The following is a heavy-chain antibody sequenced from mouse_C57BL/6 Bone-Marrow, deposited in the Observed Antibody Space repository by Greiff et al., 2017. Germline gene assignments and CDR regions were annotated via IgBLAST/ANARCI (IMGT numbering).Heavy chain of an antibody. CDR1: GFTFSSYG. Sequence: EVKLVESGGDLVKPGGSLKLSCAASGFTFSSYGMSWVRQTPDNRLEWVATISSGGSYTYYPDSVKGRFTISRDNAKNTLYLQMSSLKSEDTAMYYCASGYGSSYVWFAYWGQGTLVTVSA. D-gene: IGHD1-1*01. V-gene: IGHV5-6*01. CDR2: ISSGGSYT. J-gene: IGHJ3*01. CDR3: ASGYGSSYVWFAY.